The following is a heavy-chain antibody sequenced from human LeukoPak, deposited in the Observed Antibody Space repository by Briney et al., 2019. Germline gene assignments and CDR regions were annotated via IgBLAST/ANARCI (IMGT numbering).Heavy chain of an antibody. D-gene: IGHD2-15*01. CDR2: INTDGRGT. J-gene: IGHJ4*02. V-gene: IGHV3-74*01. CDR1: GFTFSNYW. Sequence: GGSLRLSCAASGFTFSNYWMHWVRQAPGKGLVWVSRINTDGRGTTYADSVKGRFTISRDNAKNTLYLQMNSLRAEDTAVYYCARVDGSPDYWGQGTLVTVSS. CDR3: ARVDGSPDY.